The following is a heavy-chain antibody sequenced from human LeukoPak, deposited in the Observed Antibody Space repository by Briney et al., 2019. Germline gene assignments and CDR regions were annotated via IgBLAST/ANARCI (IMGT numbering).Heavy chain of an antibody. CDR1: GGSISSSSYY. CDR2: IYYSGST. CDR3: AGRGYSYGYDY. V-gene: IGHV4-39*07. J-gene: IGHJ4*02. D-gene: IGHD5-18*01. Sequence: PSETLSLTCTVSGGSISSSSYYWGWIRQPPGKGLEWIGSIYYSGSTNYNPSLKSRVTISVDTSKNQFSLKLSSVTAADTAVYYCAGRGYSYGYDYWGQGTLVTVSS.